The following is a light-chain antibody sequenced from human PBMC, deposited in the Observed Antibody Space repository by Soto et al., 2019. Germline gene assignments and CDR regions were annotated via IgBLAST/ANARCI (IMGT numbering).Light chain of an antibody. CDR3: CSYAGSSWI. CDR2: DVD. CDR1: NSDVGHYNY. J-gene: IGLJ2*01. Sequence: QSALTQPRSVSGSPGQSVTISCTGTNSDVGHYNYVSWYQQHPGKAPKLIIFDVDKRPSGVPDRFSGSKSGNTASLTISGLQAEDEADYYCCSYAGSSWISGGGTKLTVL. V-gene: IGLV2-11*01.